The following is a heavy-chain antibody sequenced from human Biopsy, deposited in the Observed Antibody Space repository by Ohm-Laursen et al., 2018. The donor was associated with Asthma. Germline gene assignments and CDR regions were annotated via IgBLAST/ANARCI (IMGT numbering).Heavy chain of an antibody. V-gene: IGHV3-53*01. Sequence: LSLTCAASGFAVSRDYMFWVRQAPGKGLEWVSVIYSGGTPHTADSVRGRFTISRDFSKNTLHLQMHSLRVEDTAVYYCARGDSSNWSHYYFDYWGQGTLVTVSS. CDR2: IYSGGTP. CDR1: GFAVSRDY. CDR3: ARGDSSNWSHYYFDY. J-gene: IGHJ4*02. D-gene: IGHD3-22*01.